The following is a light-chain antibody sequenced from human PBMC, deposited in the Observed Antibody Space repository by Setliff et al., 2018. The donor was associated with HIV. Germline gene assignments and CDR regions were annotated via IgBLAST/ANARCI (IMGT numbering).Light chain of an antibody. CDR1: ISDVGGYNY. V-gene: IGLV2-14*01. Sequence: ALTQPASVSGSPGQSITISCTGTISDVGGYNYVSWYQHHPVKAPKLLIYEVSTRPSWVSNRFSGSKSGNTASLTISGLQPEDEADYFCSSYTSSSTSVFGTGTKATVL. CDR3: SSYTSSSTSV. CDR2: EVS. J-gene: IGLJ1*01.